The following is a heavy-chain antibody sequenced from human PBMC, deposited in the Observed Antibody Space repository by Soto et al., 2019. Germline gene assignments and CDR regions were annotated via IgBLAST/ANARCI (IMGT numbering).Heavy chain of an antibody. V-gene: IGHV1-3*05. CDR2: INAANGNP. CDR1: GYTFTTYT. CDR3: AREGYNVWFFDP. D-gene: IGHD3-3*01. Sequence: QVQLVQSGAEEKKPGASVKVSCRASGYTFTTYTIHWVRQAPGQGLEWMGWINAANGNPEYSQKFQGRLTITRDTAATTAYMELSSLSSEDTAVYYCAREGYNVWFFDPWGQGTLVTVSS. J-gene: IGHJ5*02.